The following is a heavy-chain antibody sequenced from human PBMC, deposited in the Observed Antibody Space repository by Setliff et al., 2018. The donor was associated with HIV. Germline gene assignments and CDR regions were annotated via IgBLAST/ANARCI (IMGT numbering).Heavy chain of an antibody. Sequence: SVKVSCKASGHTPRHYGINRIRQAPGQGLEWVGSLIPVLGEPHYAPRFQGRVTITADDSTNTAYLELSNLRFDDTATYYCARGVLYGLSEYWGTGSLVTVSS. CDR2: LIPVLGEP. CDR1: GHTPRHYG. D-gene: IGHD3-10*01. V-gene: IGHV1-69*11. CDR3: ARGVLYGLSEY. J-gene: IGHJ4*02.